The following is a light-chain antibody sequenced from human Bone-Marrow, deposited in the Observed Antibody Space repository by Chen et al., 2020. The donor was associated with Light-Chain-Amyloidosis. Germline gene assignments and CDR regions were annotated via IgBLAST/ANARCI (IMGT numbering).Light chain of an antibody. J-gene: IGKJ5*01. Sequence: EIVLTQSPATLSLSPGERATLFCRASQSVSSYLAWYQQKPGQAPRLLIYEGSNRSTGIPARFSGSGAGTNVTLTISSLETEDVAVDYCQQRSNWPPTFGQGTRLEIK. V-gene: IGKV3-11*01. CDR2: EGS. CDR1: QSVSSY. CDR3: QQRSNWPPT.